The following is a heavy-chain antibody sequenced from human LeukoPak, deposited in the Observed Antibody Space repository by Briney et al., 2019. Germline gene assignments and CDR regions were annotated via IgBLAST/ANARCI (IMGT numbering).Heavy chain of an antibody. CDR3: ARDLSMIVENWFDP. D-gene: IGHD3-22*01. CDR1: GYTLIELP. V-gene: IGHV1-24*01. J-gene: IGHJ5*02. CDR2: FDPEEGET. Sequence: ASVKVSCKVSGYTLIELPMHWVRQAPGKGLEWMGGFDPEEGETIYAQKFQGRVTMTRNTSISTAYMELSSLRSEDTAVYYCARDLSMIVENWFDPWGQGTLVTVSS.